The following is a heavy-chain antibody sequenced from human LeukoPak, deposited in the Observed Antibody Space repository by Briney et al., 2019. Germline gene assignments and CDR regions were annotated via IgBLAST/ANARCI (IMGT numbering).Heavy chain of an antibody. Sequence: GGSLRLSCAASGFIFSNYWMSWVRQAPGKGLEWVANIKQDGSEKNYVDSVKGRFTISRDNATNSLYLQMNSLRAEDTAVYYCARDGSSTSPQFDYWGQGTLVTVSS. D-gene: IGHD2-2*01. CDR1: GFIFSNYW. V-gene: IGHV3-7*01. J-gene: IGHJ4*02. CDR2: IKQDGSEK. CDR3: ARDGSSTSPQFDY.